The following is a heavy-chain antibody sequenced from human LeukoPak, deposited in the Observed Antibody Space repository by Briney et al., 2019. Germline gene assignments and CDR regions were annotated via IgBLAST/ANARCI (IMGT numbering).Heavy chain of an antibody. V-gene: IGHV3-30*02. CDR2: IRYDGSNQ. CDR3: AKVLEHLRQPSYYMDV. J-gene: IGHJ6*03. D-gene: IGHD3-3*01. Sequence: PGGSLRLSCAASGFTFSSFGMHGVRQAPGKGLEWVAFIRYDGSNQYYADSVKGRFAISRDNSKNTLYLQMDSLRAEGTAVYYCAKVLEHLRQPSYYMDVWGKGTTVTVSS. CDR1: GFTFSSFG.